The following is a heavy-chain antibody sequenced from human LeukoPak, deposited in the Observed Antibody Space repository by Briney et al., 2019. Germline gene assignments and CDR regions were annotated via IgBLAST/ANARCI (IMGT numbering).Heavy chain of an antibody. D-gene: IGHD2-2*01. V-gene: IGHV1-69*13. CDR1: GGTFSSYA. CDR3: AKRSDIVVVPAALDAFDI. CDR2: IIHIFGTA. Sequence: SVKVSCKCSGGTFSSYAISWVRQPPAQGLEWMGGIIHIFGTAHYAQRFQGRVTLTADESTRDAYVSASKLRSEDTAVYYCAKRSDIVVVPAALDAFDIWGQGTMVTVSS. J-gene: IGHJ3*02.